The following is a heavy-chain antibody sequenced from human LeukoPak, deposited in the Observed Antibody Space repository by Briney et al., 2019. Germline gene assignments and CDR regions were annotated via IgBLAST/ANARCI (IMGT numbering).Heavy chain of an antibody. Sequence: GGSLRLSCAASGFTFSSYSMNWVRQAPGKGLEWVSSISSSSSYIYYADSVKGRFTISRDNAKNSLYLQMTSLRAEDTAVYYCARDGAYCSSTSCFRVYYYYGMDVWGKGTTVTVSS. CDR2: ISSSSSYI. J-gene: IGHJ6*04. V-gene: IGHV3-21*01. CDR1: GFTFSSYS. D-gene: IGHD2-2*01. CDR3: ARDGAYCSSTSCFRVYYYYGMDV.